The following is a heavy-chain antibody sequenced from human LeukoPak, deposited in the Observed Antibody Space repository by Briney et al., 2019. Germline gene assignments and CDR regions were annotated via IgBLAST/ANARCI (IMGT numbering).Heavy chain of an antibody. D-gene: IGHD1-26*01. V-gene: IGHV4-59*01. CDR1: GGSLSSYY. Sequence: PSETLSLTCTVSGGSLSSYYWSWIRQPPGKGLEWIGYIYYSGSTNYHPSLKSRVTISVDTSKNQFSLKLSSVTAADTAVYYCAREGSTGLSFDYWGQGTLVTVSS. CDR2: IYYSGST. CDR3: AREGSTGLSFDY. J-gene: IGHJ4*02.